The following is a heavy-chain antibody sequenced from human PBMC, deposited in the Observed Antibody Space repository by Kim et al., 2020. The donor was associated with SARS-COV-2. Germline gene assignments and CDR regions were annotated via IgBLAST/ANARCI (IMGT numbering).Heavy chain of an antibody. V-gene: IGHV4-59*08. CDR1: GGSISSYY. CDR3: ATSRRGPHAFDI. Sequence: SETLSLTCTVSGGSISSYYWSWIRQPPGKGLEWIGYIYYSGSTNYNPSLKSRVTISVDTSKNQFSLKLSSVTAADTAVYYCATSRRGPHAFDIWGQGTMVTVSS. J-gene: IGHJ3*02. CDR2: IYYSGST.